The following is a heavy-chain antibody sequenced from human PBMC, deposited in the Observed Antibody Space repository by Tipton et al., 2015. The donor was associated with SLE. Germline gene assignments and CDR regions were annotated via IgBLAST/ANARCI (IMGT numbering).Heavy chain of an antibody. CDR2: IYTSGST. J-gene: IGHJ4*02. CDR3: ARDHPVAGPFDY. CDR1: GGSIRNDS. D-gene: IGHD6-19*01. Sequence: TLSLTCTVSGGSIRNDSWSWIRQPAGKGLEWIGRIYTSGSTNYNPSLQSRGTMSVDTSKNQFSLKLSSVAAADTAVYYCARDHPVAGPFDYWGQGTLVTVSS. V-gene: IGHV4-4*07.